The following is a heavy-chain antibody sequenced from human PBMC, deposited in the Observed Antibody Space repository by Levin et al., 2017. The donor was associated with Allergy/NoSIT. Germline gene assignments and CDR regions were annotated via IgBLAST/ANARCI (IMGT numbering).Heavy chain of an antibody. D-gene: IGHD6-13*01. CDR3: TTYISSWYYFDN. CDR1: GITFSNAW. Sequence: GGSLRLSCTASGITFSNAWMSWARQAPGKGLEWVGRIKSKTDGGTADYASPVKGRFTISRDDSRNTLYLQMNSLKTGDTAVYYCTTYISSWYYFDNWGQGTLVTVSS. V-gene: IGHV3-15*01. CDR2: IKSKTDGGTA. J-gene: IGHJ4*02.